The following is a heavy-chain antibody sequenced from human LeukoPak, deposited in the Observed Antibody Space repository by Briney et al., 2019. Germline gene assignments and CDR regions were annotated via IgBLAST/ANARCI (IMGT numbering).Heavy chain of an antibody. CDR3: ARGGIFGVAINWFAH. D-gene: IGHD3-3*01. CDR1: GGSISSYY. Sequence: SETLSLTCTVSGGSISSYYWSWIRQPPGKGLEWIGYIYYSGSTNYNPSLKSRVTISVDTSKNQFSLKLSSVAAADTAVYYCARGGIFGVAINWFAHWGQGTLVTVSS. V-gene: IGHV4-59*01. J-gene: IGHJ5*02. CDR2: IYYSGST.